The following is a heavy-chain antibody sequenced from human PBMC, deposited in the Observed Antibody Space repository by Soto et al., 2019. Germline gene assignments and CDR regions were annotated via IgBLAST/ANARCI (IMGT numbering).Heavy chain of an antibody. V-gene: IGHV4-38-2*01. CDR1: GYSISSGYY. D-gene: IGHD3-22*01. CDR3: ARATYYYDSSGYFTPGYFDD. Sequence: SETLSLTCAVSGYSISSGYYWGWIRQPPGKGLEWIGSIYHSGSTYYNPSLKSRVTISVDTSKNQFSLKLSSVTAADTAVYYCARATYYYDSSGYFTPGYFDDWGQGTLVTVSS. CDR2: IYHSGST. J-gene: IGHJ4*02.